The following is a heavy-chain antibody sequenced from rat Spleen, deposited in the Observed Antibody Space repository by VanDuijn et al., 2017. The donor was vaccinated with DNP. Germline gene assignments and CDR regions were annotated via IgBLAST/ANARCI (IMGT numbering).Heavy chain of an antibody. CDR2: ISTGGGGT. V-gene: IGHV5-25*01. D-gene: IGHD1-1*01. J-gene: IGHJ4*01. CDR3: ATLYSGDRGYVMDA. Sequence: EVQLVESGGGLVQPGRSMKLSCAASGFTFSNYYMAWVRQAPTKGLEWVASISTGGGGTYYPDSVQGRFTISRDNAKSTLYLQMDSLRSEDTATYYCATLYSGDRGYVMDAWGQGASVTVSS. CDR1: GFTFSNYY.